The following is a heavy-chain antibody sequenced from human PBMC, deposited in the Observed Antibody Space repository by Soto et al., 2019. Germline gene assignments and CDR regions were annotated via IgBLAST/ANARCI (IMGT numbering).Heavy chain of an antibody. D-gene: IGHD3-22*01. CDR1: GFSLSTSGVG. Sequence: QITLKESGPTLVKPTQTLTLTCTFSGFSLSTSGVGVGWIRQPPGKALEWLALIYWDDDKRYSPSLKSRLTIPKDTSKNQVVLTMTNMDTVDTATYYCAHSLIGYYYDSSGSNWFDPWGQGTLVTVSS. J-gene: IGHJ5*02. CDR3: AHSLIGYYYDSSGSNWFDP. CDR2: IYWDDDK. V-gene: IGHV2-5*02.